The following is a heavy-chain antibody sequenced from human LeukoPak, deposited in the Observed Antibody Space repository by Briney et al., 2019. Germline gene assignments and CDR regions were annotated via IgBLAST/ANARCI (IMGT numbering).Heavy chain of an antibody. V-gene: IGHV4-34*01. Sequence: SQTLSLTCTVSGGSFSGYYWSWIRQPPGKGLEWIGEINHSGSTNYNPSLKSRVTISVDTSKNQFSLKLSSVTAADTAVYYCARPKRRYCSGGSCYSVPAFDIWGQGTMVTVTS. D-gene: IGHD2-15*01. CDR2: INHSGST. CDR1: GGSFSGYY. J-gene: IGHJ3*02. CDR3: ARPKRRYCSGGSCYSVPAFDI.